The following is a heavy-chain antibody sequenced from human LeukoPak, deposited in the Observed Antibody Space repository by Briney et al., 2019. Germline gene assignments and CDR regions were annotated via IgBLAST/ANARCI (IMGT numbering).Heavy chain of an antibody. Sequence: GASVKVSCKVSGYTLTELSMHWVRQAPGKGLEWMGGSDRKDGETIYAQKFQGRVTMTEDTSRDTAYMELSSLKSEDTAVYYCTTRRISRSTRYNWFDPWGQGTLVTVSS. D-gene: IGHD2-2*01. CDR1: GYTLTELS. J-gene: IGHJ5*02. CDR2: SDRKDGET. CDR3: TTRRISRSTRYNWFDP. V-gene: IGHV1-24*01.